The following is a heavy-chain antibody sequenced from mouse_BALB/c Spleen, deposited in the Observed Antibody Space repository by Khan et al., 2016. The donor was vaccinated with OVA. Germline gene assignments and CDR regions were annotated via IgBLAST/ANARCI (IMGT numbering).Heavy chain of an antibody. Sequence: QVQLKQSGAELMKPGASVKISCKATGYTFSTYWIEWVKERPGHGLEWIGEILPGSGSTNYNEKFKGKATFTADTSSNTAYMQLSSLTSEDSAVYYCARGACNAAMDYWGQGTSVTVSS. J-gene: IGHJ4*01. CDR3: ARGACNAAMDY. D-gene: IGHD2-1*01. CDR1: GYTFSTYW. CDR2: ILPGSGST. V-gene: IGHV1-9*01.